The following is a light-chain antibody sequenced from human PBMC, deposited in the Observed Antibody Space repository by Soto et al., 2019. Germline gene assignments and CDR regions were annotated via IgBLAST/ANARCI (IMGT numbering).Light chain of an antibody. CDR3: QQYYTTPRT. V-gene: IGKV4-1*01. CDR2: WAS. J-gene: IGKJ1*01. CDR1: QSVLYSSNNKNY. Sequence: DIVMTQSPDSLAVSLGERATINCKSSQSVLYSSNNKNYLAWYQQKPRQPPKLLIYWASTRESGVPDRFSGSGSGTDFPLTISSLQAEDVAVYYCQQYYTTPRTFGQGTKGEI.